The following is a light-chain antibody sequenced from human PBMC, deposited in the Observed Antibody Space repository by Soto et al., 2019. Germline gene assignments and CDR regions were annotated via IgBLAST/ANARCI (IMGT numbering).Light chain of an antibody. CDR1: SSDVGYGNF. CDR3: SSYKTTNVVL. Sequence: QSAPTQPASVSGSPGQSITFSCTGTSSDVGYGNFVSWYQQHPGKAPRLIIYDVTNRPSGISTRFSGSKSGNTASLTISGSQAEDEADYYSSSYKTTNVVLFGGGTKLTVL. J-gene: IGLJ2*01. V-gene: IGLV2-14*03. CDR2: DVT.